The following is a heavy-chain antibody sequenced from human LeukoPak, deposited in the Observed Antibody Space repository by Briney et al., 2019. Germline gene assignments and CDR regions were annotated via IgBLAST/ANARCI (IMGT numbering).Heavy chain of an antibody. J-gene: IGHJ4*02. V-gene: IGHV1-18*01. D-gene: IGHD4-17*01. CDR3: ARGGPDYGDYEIYFDY. CDR1: GYTFTSYG. Sequence: ASVKVSCKASGYTFTSYGISWVRQAPGQGLEGMGWISAYNGNTNYAQKLQGRVTMTTDTSTSTAYMELRSLRSDDTAVYYCARGGPDYGDYEIYFDYWGQGTLVTVSS. CDR2: ISAYNGNT.